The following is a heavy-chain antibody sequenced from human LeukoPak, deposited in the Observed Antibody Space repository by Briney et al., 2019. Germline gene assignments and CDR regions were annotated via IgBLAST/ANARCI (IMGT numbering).Heavy chain of an antibody. V-gene: IGHV1-18*01. CDR3: ARSGWGNRQAFDI. CDR2: ISGYNGNT. J-gene: IGHJ3*02. CDR1: GYTFTSYG. D-gene: IGHD6-19*01. Sequence: RASVKVSCKASGYTFTSYGISWVRQAPGQGLEWMGWISGYNGNTKYAQKVQGRVTMTTDTSTSTAYMELRSLRSDDTAVYYCARSGWGNRQAFDIWGQGTMVTVSS.